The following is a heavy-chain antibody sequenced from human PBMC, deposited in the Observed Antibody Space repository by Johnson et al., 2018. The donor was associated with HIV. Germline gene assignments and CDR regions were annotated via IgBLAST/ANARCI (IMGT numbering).Heavy chain of an antibody. D-gene: IGHD3-10*01. V-gene: IGHV3-30*04. CDR1: GFTFSSYA. CDR2: ISYDGKNN. J-gene: IGHJ3*02. CDR3: AREGGGTLLLGDEGAFDI. Sequence: QVQLVESGGGVVQPGRSLRLSCAASGFTFSSYAMHWVRQAPGKGLEWVVVISYDGKNNYYTGSVKGRFTSSRDNSKNTLYLQMNSLRDEDTAVYYCAREGGGTLLLGDEGAFDIWGQGTMVTVSS.